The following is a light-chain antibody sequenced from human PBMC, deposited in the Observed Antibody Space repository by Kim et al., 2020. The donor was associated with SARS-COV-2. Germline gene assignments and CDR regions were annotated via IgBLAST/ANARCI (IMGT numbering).Light chain of an antibody. CDR1: YH. J-gene: IGLJ3*02. Sequence: YHAHWYQQLPGTAPNLLIYGANTRPSGVPDRFSGSRSGTSASLAVTGLQAEDEADYSCQSYDSSLRARVFGGATQLTVL. CDR2: GAN. V-gene: IGLV1-40*01. CDR3: QSYDSSLRARV.